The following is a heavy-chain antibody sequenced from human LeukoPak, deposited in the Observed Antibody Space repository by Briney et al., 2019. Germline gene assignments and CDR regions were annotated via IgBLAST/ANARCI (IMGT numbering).Heavy chain of an antibody. CDR2: IYYSGST. J-gene: IGHJ1*01. CDR1: GDSLSNYY. V-gene: IGHV4-59*01. D-gene: IGHD5-18*01. CDR3: ARATTGYSYGFKH. Sequence: SETLSLTCTVSGDSLSNYYWSWIRQPPGKGLEWIGYIYYSGSTNYNPSLKSRVTISVDTSKTQFSLKLSSVTAADTAVYYCARATTGYSYGFKHWGQGTLVTVSS.